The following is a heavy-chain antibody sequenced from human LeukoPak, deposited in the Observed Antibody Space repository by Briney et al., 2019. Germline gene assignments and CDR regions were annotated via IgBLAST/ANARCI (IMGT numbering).Heavy chain of an antibody. CDR2: INHSGST. D-gene: IGHD6-19*01. CDR1: GGSFSVYH. Sequence: PSETLSLTCAVYGGSFSVYHWSGIRQPPGKGLEWIGEINHSGSTNYNPSLKSRVTISVDTSKNQFSLKLSSVTAADTAVYYCARVDSSGWSYWYFDLWGRGTLVTVSS. J-gene: IGHJ2*01. V-gene: IGHV4-34*01. CDR3: ARVDSSGWSYWYFDL.